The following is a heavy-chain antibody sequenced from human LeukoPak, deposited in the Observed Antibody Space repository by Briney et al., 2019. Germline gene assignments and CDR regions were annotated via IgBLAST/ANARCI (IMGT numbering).Heavy chain of an antibody. D-gene: IGHD5-18*01. Sequence: PGGSLRLSCAASGFTFSSYGMHWVRQAPGKGLEWVAVISYDGSNKYYADSVKGRFTISRDNSKNTLYLQMNSLRAEDTAVYYCAKDQNTAMVIVYYYYGMDVWGQGTTVTVSS. CDR3: AKDQNTAMVIVYYYYGMDV. CDR2: ISYDGSNK. CDR1: GFTFSSYG. V-gene: IGHV3-30*18. J-gene: IGHJ6*02.